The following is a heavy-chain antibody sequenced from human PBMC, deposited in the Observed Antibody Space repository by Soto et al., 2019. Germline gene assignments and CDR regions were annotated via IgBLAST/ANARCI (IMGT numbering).Heavy chain of an antibody. CDR3: ARPIDYGDYDPDY. V-gene: IGHV3-74*01. CDR1: GFTFSSYW. Sequence: EVQLVESGGGLVQPGGSLRLSCAASGFTFSSYWMHWVRQAPGKGLVWVSRINSDGSSTSYADSVKVRFTISRDNAKNTLHLQMHSLRDEDTAVYYCARPIDYGDYDPDYWGQGTLVTVSS. D-gene: IGHD4-17*01. J-gene: IGHJ4*02. CDR2: INSDGSST.